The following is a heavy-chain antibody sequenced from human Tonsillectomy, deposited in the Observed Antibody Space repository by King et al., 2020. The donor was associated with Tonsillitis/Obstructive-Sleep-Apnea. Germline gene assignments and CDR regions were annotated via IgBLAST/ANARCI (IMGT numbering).Heavy chain of an antibody. J-gene: IGHJ3*02. CDR3: ATGSSDIDAFDI. CDR1: GYTFTELS. Sequence: QLVQSGAEVKKPGASVKVSCKVSGYTFTELSMHWVRQAPGKGLEWMGSFDPEDGETIYAQKFQGRVTMTEDTSTDTAYMELSSLTSEDTAVYYCATGSSDIDAFDIWGQGTMVTVSS. V-gene: IGHV1-24*01. CDR2: FDPEDGET. D-gene: IGHD6-19*01.